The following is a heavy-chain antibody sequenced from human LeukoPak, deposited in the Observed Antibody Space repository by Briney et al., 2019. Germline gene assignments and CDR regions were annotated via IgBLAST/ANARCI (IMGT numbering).Heavy chain of an antibody. J-gene: IGHJ6*03. D-gene: IGHD3-10*01. CDR2: IYTSGTSTYSGST. CDR1: SGSFSSGSYY. CDR3: ARRGIYGSGSYYSGGYYYYYYMDV. V-gene: IGHV4-39*07. Sequence: SETLSLTCTVSSGSFSSGSYYWSRIRQPAGKGLEWIGRIYTSGTSTYSGSTNYNPSLKSRVTISVDTSKNQFSLKLSSVTAADTAVYYCARRGIYGSGSYYSGGYYYYYYMDVWGKGTTVTISS.